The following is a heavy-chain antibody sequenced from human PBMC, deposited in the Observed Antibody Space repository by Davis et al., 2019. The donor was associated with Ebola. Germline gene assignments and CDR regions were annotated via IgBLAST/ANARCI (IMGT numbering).Heavy chain of an antibody. D-gene: IGHD2-2*01. Sequence: GSLRLSCTVSGGSISSSSYYWGWIRQPPGKGLEWIGSIYYSGSTYYNPSLKSRVTISVDTSKNQFSLKLSSVTAADTAVYYCARLRGSYCSSTSCHYYYYGMDVWGQGTTVTVSS. CDR1: GGSISSSSYY. CDR3: ARLRGSYCSSTSCHYYYYGMDV. CDR2: IYYSGST. J-gene: IGHJ6*02. V-gene: IGHV4-39*01.